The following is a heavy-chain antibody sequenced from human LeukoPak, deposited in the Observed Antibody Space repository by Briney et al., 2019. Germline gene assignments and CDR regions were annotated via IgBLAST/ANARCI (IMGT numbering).Heavy chain of an antibody. J-gene: IGHJ4*02. CDR1: GGSISSSCYY. D-gene: IGHD3-22*01. CDR3: AFHYYDSSGYPVGDY. Sequence: PSETLSLTCTVSGGSISSSCYYWGWIRQPPGQGLEWIGSLYYSGSTYYNLYLKSRVTISVATSQNSFSLKLRSVTAADTAVYYCAFHYYDSSGYPVGDYWGQGTLVTVSS. CDR2: LYYSGST. V-gene: IGHV4-39*01.